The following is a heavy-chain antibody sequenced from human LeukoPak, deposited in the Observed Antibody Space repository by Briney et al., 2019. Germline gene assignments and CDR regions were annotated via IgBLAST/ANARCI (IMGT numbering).Heavy chain of an antibody. V-gene: IGHV4-59*08. D-gene: IGHD3-22*01. CDR2: IYYSGTT. J-gene: IGHJ4*02. CDR3: ARLISRVGYFDY. CDR1: GGSLSSYY. Sequence: SETLSLTCTVSGGSLSSYYWSWIRQPPGKGLEWIGYIYYSGTTNYNPSLKSRVTISVDTSKNQFSLKLSSVTAADTAVYYCARLISRVGYFDYWGQGTLVTVSS.